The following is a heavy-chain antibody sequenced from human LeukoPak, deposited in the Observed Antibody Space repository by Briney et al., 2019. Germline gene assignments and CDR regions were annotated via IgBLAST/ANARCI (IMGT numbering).Heavy chain of an antibody. CDR2: IYNSGCT. CDR1: GGSISSYF. CDR3: ARGSYYYMDV. V-gene: IGHV4-59*01. J-gene: IGHJ6*03. Sequence: SETLSLTCTVSGGSISSYFCSWIRQPPGKGLEWIGYIYNSGCTKYNPSLKSRVIISVDTSKNQFSLKLSSVTAADTAVYYCARGSYYYMDVWGKGTTVTVSS.